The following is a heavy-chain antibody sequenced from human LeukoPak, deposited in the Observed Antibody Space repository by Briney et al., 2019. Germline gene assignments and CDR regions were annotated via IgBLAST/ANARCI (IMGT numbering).Heavy chain of an antibody. D-gene: IGHD3-10*01. Sequence: GGSLRLSCAASGFTFSSYAMSWVRQAPGKGLEWVSTIDYSGGSTYYADSVKGRFTISRDNSKNTLYMQMNSLRAEDTAIYYCAKVPYSDYGSGRPPFMDVWGQGTTVAVS. V-gene: IGHV3-23*01. J-gene: IGHJ6*02. CDR2: IDYSGGST. CDR3: AKVPYSDYGSGRPPFMDV. CDR1: GFTFSSYA.